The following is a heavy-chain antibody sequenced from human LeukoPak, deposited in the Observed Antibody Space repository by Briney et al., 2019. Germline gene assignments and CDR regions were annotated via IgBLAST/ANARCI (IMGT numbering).Heavy chain of an antibody. V-gene: IGHV1-18*04. CDR2: ISAYNGNT. CDR1: GYTFTSYG. D-gene: IGHD1-26*01. Sequence: ASVKVSCKASGYTFTSYGISWVRQAPGQGLEWMGWISAYNGNTNYAQKLQGRVTMTTDTSTSTAYMELRSLRSDDTAVYYCASNGGGRKLKYGMDVWGKGTTVTVSS. J-gene: IGHJ6*04. CDR3: ASNGGGRKLKYGMDV.